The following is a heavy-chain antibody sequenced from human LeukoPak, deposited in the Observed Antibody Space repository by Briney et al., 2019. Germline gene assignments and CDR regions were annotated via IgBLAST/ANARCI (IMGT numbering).Heavy chain of an antibody. D-gene: IGHD3-10*01. V-gene: IGHV3-30*03. CDR3: AREDVLLWFGELMGRPDDLYYFDY. J-gene: IGHJ4*02. CDR1: GFTFSSYG. Sequence: PGGSLRLSCAASGFTFSSYGMHWVRQAPGKGLEWVAVISYDGSNKYYADSVKGRFTISRDNSKNTLYLQMNSLRAEDTAVYYCAREDVLLWFGELMGRPDDLYYFDYWGQGTLVTVSS. CDR2: ISYDGSNK.